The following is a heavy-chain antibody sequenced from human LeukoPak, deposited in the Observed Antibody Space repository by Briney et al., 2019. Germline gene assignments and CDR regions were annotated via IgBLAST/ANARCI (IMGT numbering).Heavy chain of an antibody. CDR3: ARDLYSIAAAADDAFDI. CDR1: GFTFSSYG. Sequence: PGGSLRLSCAASGFTFSSYGMHWVRQAPGKGLEWVSSISSSSSYIYYADSVKGRFTISRDNAKNSLYLQMNSLRAEDTAVYYCARDLYSIAAAADDAFDIWGQGTMVTVSS. CDR2: ISSSSSYI. V-gene: IGHV3-21*01. J-gene: IGHJ3*02. D-gene: IGHD6-13*01.